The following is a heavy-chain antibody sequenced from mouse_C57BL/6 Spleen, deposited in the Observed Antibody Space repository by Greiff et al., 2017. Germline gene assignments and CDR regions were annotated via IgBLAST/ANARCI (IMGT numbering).Heavy chain of an antibody. D-gene: IGHD1-1*01. CDR3: AKGDYDGSLMDY. CDR2: INPSNGGT. CDR1: GYTFTSYW. Sequence: QVQLQQSGTELVKPGASVKLSCKASGYTFTSYWMHWVKQRPGQGLEWIGNINPSNGGTNYNEKFKSKATLTVDKSSSTAYMQLSSLTSEDSAVYYCAKGDYDGSLMDYWGQGTSVTVSS. V-gene: IGHV1-53*01. J-gene: IGHJ4*01.